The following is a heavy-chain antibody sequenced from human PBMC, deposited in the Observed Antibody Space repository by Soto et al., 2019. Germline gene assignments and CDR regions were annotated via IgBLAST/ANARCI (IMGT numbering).Heavy chain of an antibody. CDR3: ARRSGMDAFDI. V-gene: IGHV3-9*01. CDR1: GFTFDDYA. J-gene: IGHJ3*02. CDR2: ISWNSGSI. Sequence: EVQLVESGGGLVQPGRSLRLSCAASGFTFDDYAMHWVRQAPGKGLEWVSGISWNSGSIGYADSVKGRFTISRDNAKNSLYLQMNSLRAEDTALYYCARRSGMDAFDIWGQGTMVTVSS.